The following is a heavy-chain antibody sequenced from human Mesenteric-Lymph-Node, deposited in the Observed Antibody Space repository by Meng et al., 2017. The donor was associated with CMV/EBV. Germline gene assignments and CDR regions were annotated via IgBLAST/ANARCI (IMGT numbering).Heavy chain of an antibody. CDR2: INHSGST. J-gene: IGHJ4*02. Sequence: SETLSLTCAVYGGSFSGYYWSWIRQPPGKGLEWIGEINHSGSTNYNPSLKNRVTISVDTSKNQFSLKLSSVTAADTAVYYCAGIISLIDYWGQGTLVTVSS. V-gene: IGHV4-34*01. CDR1: GGSFSGYY. CDR3: AGIISLIDY.